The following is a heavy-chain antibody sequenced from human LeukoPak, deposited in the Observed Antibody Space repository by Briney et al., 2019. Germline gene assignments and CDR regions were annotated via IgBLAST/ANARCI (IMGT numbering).Heavy chain of an antibody. D-gene: IGHD4-17*01. Sequence: GGSLRLSCAASGFTFDNYAMAWVRQAPGQGLEWVAGISGSGGSTYYADSVKGHFTVSRDNSKNTLFLQMNSLRAEDTAVYYCAKDSTDYGDFDSWGQGTLVTVS. CDR2: ISGSGGST. J-gene: IGHJ4*02. CDR1: GFTFDNYA. V-gene: IGHV3-23*01. CDR3: AKDSTDYGDFDS.